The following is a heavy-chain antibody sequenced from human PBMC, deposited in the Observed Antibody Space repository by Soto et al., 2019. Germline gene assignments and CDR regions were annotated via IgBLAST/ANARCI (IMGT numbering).Heavy chain of an antibody. CDR3: ARDGNFAFRGYSFGFDF. D-gene: IGHD5-18*01. CDR1: GYRFTTHY. V-gene: IGHV1-2*06. Sequence: QVQLVQSGAEVKKPGASVRVSCEASGYRFTTHYIHWVRQAPGQGLEWMGRINLDTGGTTYAQKFQGRVTRTRDTSISTAYMEVSSVKPDDTAMYYCARDGNFAFRGYSFGFDFWGQGTLVTVSS. J-gene: IGHJ4*02. CDR2: INLDTGGT.